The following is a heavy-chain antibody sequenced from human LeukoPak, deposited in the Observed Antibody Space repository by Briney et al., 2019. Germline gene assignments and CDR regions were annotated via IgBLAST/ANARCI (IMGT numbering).Heavy chain of an antibody. V-gene: IGHV4-61*01. J-gene: IGHJ4*02. CDR1: GGSVSSGTYY. CDR3: ASGYYDFWGAYSD. D-gene: IGHD3-3*01. CDR2: VYYSGST. Sequence: SETLSLTCTASGGSVSSGTYYWSWIRQPPGKGLEWIGYVYYSGSTNDNPSLKSRVTISVDTSKNQFSLKLSSVTAADTAVYYCASGYYDFWGAYSDWGQGTLVTVSS.